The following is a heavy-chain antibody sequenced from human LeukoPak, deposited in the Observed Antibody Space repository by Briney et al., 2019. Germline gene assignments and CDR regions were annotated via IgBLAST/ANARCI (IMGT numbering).Heavy chain of an antibody. CDR1: GFTFSSYS. CDR2: ISSSSSYI. Sequence: GRSLRLSCAASGFTFSSYSMNWVRQAPGKGLEWVSSISSSSSYIYYADSVKGRFTISRDNAKNSLYLQMNSLRAEDTAVYYCARFPTGYCSSTSCYDAFDIWGQGTMVTVSS. J-gene: IGHJ3*02. D-gene: IGHD2-2*01. V-gene: IGHV3-21*01. CDR3: ARFPTGYCSSTSCYDAFDI.